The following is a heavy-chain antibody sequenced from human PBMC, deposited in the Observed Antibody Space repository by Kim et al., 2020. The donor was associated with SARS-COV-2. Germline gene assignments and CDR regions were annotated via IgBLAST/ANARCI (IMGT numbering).Heavy chain of an antibody. J-gene: IGHJ3*02. D-gene: IGHD5-12*01. V-gene: IGHV3-15*01. CDR3: THLAGDGYNYVVAFDI. Sequence: PVKGRFTISRDDSKNTLYLQMNSLKTEDTAVYYCTHLAGDGYNYVVAFDIWGQGTMVTVSS.